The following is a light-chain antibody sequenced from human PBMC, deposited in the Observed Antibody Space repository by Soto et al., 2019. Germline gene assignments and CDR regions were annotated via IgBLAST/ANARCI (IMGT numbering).Light chain of an antibody. V-gene: IGKV1-12*01. CDR1: QSISSW. CDR2: ATS. J-gene: IGKJ2*01. CDR3: QQASSFPRT. Sequence: DIQMTQSPSSVSASVGDTVTITCRASQSISSWLAWYQQKPGKAPKVLIYATSSLQSGVPLRFSGSGSGTDFTLTISSLQPEDFATYYCQQASSFPRTFGQGTKLEIK.